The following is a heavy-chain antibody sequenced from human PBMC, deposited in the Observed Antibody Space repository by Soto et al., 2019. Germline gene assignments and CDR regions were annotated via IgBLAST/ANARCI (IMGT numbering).Heavy chain of an antibody. V-gene: IGHV3-23*01. CDR3: AKGRPGVNAFDI. Sequence: GGSLRLSCAASGCTFSSGAMSWVRKAPGKGVEWVSAVCGSGGSTYYADSVKGRFTISRDNSENTLYLQMNSLRAEDTAVYYCAKGRPGVNAFDIWGQGTMVTVSS. D-gene: IGHD2-21*01. CDR1: GCTFSSGA. J-gene: IGHJ3*02. CDR2: VCGSGGST.